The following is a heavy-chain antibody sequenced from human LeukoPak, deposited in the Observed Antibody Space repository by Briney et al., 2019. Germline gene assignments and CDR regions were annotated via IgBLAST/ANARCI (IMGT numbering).Heavy chain of an antibody. CDR2: INPDSGDT. J-gene: IGHJ3*02. CDR1: GYTFTDYY. CDR3: ARTRPAATPRYDAFDI. Sequence: ASVKVSCKASGYTFTDYYIHWVRQAPGQGLEWMGRINPDSGDTDYAQKFQGRVTMTRDTSISTAYMELSRLRSDDTAVYYCARTRPAATPRYDAFDIWGQGTMVTVSS. D-gene: IGHD2-2*01. V-gene: IGHV1-2*06.